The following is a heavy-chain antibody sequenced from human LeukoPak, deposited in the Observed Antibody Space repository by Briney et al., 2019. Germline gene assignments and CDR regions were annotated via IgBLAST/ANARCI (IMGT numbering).Heavy chain of an antibody. J-gene: IGHJ4*02. Sequence: KTSETLSLTCTVSGGSISSGGYYWSWIRQPPGKGLEWIGYIYHSGSTYYNPSLKSRVTISVDTSKNQFSLRLNSVTAADTAVYYCAREDGSGTYYRDYWGQGTPVTVSS. CDR2: IYHSGST. D-gene: IGHD3-10*01. V-gene: IGHV4-30-2*01. CDR3: AREDGSGTYYRDY. CDR1: GGSISSGGYY.